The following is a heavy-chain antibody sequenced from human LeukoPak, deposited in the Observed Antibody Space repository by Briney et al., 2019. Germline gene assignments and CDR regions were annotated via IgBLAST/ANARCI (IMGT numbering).Heavy chain of an antibody. CDR3: ARVPCRPDWYSDL. CDR2: MNPNSGNT. CDR1: GYTFTSYD. D-gene: IGHD2-15*01. V-gene: IGHV1-8*01. J-gene: IGHJ2*01. Sequence: ASVKVSCKASGYTFTSYDINWVRQATGQGLEWMGWMNPNSGNTGYAQKFRGRVTMTRNTSVSTAYMELSSLRSEDTAVYYCARVPCRPDWYSDLWGRGTLVSVSS.